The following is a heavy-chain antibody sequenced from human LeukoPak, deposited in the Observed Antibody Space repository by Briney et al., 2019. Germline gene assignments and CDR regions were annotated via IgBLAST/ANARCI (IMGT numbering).Heavy chain of an antibody. Sequence: PSETLSLTCTVSGDSFSSGNCYWGWIRLPPGKGLEWIGSTSYSGRTYYNPSLKSRVTMSVDTSENQFSLKLSSVTAADTAVYYCARRRPNYGVDSWGQGTLVSVSS. J-gene: IGHJ5*01. V-gene: IGHV4-39*01. CDR1: GDSFSSGNCY. CDR2: TSYSGRT. D-gene: IGHD4-17*01. CDR3: ARRRPNYGVDS.